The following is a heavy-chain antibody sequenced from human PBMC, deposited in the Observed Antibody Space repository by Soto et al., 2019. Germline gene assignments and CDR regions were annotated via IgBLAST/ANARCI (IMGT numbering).Heavy chain of an antibody. CDR3: ARDYGDYAARAFDI. Sequence: PSETLSLTCTVSGGSISSSSYYWGWIRQPPGKGLERIGSIYYSGSTYYNPSLKSRVTISVDTSKNQFSLKLSSVTAADTAVYYCARDYGDYAARAFDIWGQGTMVTVSS. V-gene: IGHV4-39*02. J-gene: IGHJ3*02. CDR1: GGSISSSSYY. D-gene: IGHD4-17*01. CDR2: IYYSGST.